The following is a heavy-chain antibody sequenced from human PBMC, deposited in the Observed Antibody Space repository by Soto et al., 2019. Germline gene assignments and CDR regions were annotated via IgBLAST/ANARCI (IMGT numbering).Heavy chain of an antibody. D-gene: IGHD6-19*01. V-gene: IGHV4-39*01. CDR1: GGSISSSSYY. Sequence: SETLSLTCTVSGGSISSSSYYWGWIRQPPGKGLEWIGSIYYSGSTYYNPSLKSRVTISVDTSKNQFSLKLSSVTAADTAVYYCARLQRTAVAGTDYWGQGTLVTVSS. J-gene: IGHJ4*02. CDR3: ARLQRTAVAGTDY. CDR2: IYYSGST.